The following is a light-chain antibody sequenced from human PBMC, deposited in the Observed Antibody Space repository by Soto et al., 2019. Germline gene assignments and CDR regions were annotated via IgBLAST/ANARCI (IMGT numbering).Light chain of an antibody. CDR3: AAWDDSLNGHV. Sequence: SALTQPHSASGTPGRRVTISCSGSSSNIGTSSVHWFQQLPGTAPKLLISTTNQRPSGVPERFSGSKSGTSASLAISGLQSEDEADYYCAAWDDSLNGHVFGTGTKVTVL. V-gene: IGLV1-44*01. CDR1: SSNIGTSS. J-gene: IGLJ1*01. CDR2: TTN.